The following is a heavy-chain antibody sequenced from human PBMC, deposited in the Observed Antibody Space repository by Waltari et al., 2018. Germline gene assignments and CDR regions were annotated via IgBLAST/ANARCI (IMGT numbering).Heavy chain of an antibody. J-gene: IGHJ4*02. CDR2: INPNGGTT. CDR3: AREYCGGDCRLFDY. V-gene: IGHV1-2*02. CDR1: RDAITEHY. D-gene: IGHD2-21*02. Sequence: LVQSGAEVMKPGASVKVSCKVSRDAITEHYIHWVRRAPGRGLGWMGWINPNGGTTNYAQRYRGRITVTWDTSMTTSYMGLSGLRSDDTAVYYCAREYCGGDCRLFDYWGQGTLVTVSS.